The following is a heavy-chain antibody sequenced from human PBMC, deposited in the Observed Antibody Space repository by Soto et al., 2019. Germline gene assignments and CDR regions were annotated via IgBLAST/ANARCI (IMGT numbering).Heavy chain of an antibody. J-gene: IGHJ4*02. CDR2: IYWNDDK. V-gene: IGHV2-5*01. D-gene: IGHD3-16*01. CDR1: GFPLSARGVG. Sequence: QITLKESGPTLVKPTETLTLTCTVSGFPLSARGVGVGWIRQPPGKALEWLAVIYWNDDKRYSPSLKSRLTITNDTSKNQVVLTMTNTDPVDTAKYYCAHSPWGSAPDYWGQGTLVTFSS. CDR3: AHSPWGSAPDY.